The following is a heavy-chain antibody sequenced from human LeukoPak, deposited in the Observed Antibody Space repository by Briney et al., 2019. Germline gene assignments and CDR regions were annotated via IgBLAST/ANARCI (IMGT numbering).Heavy chain of an antibody. CDR2: ISGSGGST. Sequence: GGSLRLSCAASGLTFSSYAMSWVRQAPGKGLEWVSAISGSGGSTYYADSVKGRFTISRDNSKNTLYLQMNGLRAEDTAVYYCAKSTRIAARGRNYFDYWGQGTLVTVSS. V-gene: IGHV3-23*01. CDR3: AKSTRIAARGRNYFDY. J-gene: IGHJ4*02. D-gene: IGHD6-6*01. CDR1: GLTFSSYA.